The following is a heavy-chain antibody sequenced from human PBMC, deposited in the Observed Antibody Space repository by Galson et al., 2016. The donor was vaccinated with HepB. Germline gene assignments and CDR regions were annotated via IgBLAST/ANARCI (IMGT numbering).Heavy chain of an antibody. Sequence: SLRLSCAASGFTFSSYGMHWVRQAPGKGLEWVAVIWYDGSNKYYADSVKGRFTISRDNSKNTLYLQMNSLRAEDTAVYYCARPHSGYDYEGYYLDSWGQGTLVTVSS. D-gene: IGHD5-12*01. CDR2: IWYDGSNK. V-gene: IGHV3-33*01. CDR1: GFTFSSYG. CDR3: ARPHSGYDYEGYYLDS. J-gene: IGHJ4*02.